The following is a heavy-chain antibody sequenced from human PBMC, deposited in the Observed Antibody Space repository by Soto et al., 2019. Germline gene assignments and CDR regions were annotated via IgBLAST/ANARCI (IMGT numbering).Heavy chain of an antibody. V-gene: IGHV3-11*01. D-gene: IGHD6-13*01. Sequence: QVQLVESGGGLVKPGGSMRLSCAASGFTFTNHYMSWIRLAPGEGLQWVASITNGGSDKHYADSVKGRFTISRDNAKNLVSLQMNSLRVEDTGVYYCARVMALGIDVFDVWGQGTLVTVSS. CDR1: GFTFTNHY. CDR3: ARVMALGIDVFDV. J-gene: IGHJ3*01. CDR2: ITNGGSDK.